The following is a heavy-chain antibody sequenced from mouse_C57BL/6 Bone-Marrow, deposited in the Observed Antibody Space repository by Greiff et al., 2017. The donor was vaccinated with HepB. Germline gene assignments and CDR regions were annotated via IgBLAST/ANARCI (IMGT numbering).Heavy chain of an antibody. Sequence: VQLKESGPELVKPGASVKISCKASGYSFTGYYMNWVKQSPEKSLEWIGEINPSTGGTTYNQKFKAKATLTVDKSSSTAYMQLKSLTSEDSAVYYCARKTTVVATNFDVWGTGTTVTVSS. CDR1: GYSFTGYY. V-gene: IGHV1-42*01. J-gene: IGHJ1*03. D-gene: IGHD1-1*01. CDR3: ARKTTVVATNFDV. CDR2: INPSTGGT.